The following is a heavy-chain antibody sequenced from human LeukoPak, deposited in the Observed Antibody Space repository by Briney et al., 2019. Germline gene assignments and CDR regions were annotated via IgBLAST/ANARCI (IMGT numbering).Heavy chain of an antibody. CDR3: AKDPSFRDYGDDY. Sequence: GGSLRLSCAASGFTFSSYGMHWVRQAPGKGREWVAFIRYDGSNKYYADSVKGRFTISRDNSKNRLFLQMNSLRAEDTAVYYCAKDPSFRDYGDDYWGQGTLVTVSS. D-gene: IGHD4-17*01. V-gene: IGHV3-30*02. CDR1: GFTFSSYG. CDR2: IRYDGSNK. J-gene: IGHJ4*02.